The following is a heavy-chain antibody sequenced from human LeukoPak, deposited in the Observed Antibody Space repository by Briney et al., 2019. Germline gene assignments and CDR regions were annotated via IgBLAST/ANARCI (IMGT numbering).Heavy chain of an antibody. D-gene: IGHD1-26*01. CDR3: ARSTYSGSYRYYFNY. J-gene: IGHJ4*02. V-gene: IGHV3-53*01. CDR2: IYSGTSI. Sequence: GGSLRLSCAASGFTVSNNYMSWVRQAPGKGLEWVSIIYSGTSIYYADSVKGRLTISRDNSKNTLYLQMNSLRTEDTAVYYCARSTYSGSYRYYFNYWGQGTLVTVSS. CDR1: GFTVSNNY.